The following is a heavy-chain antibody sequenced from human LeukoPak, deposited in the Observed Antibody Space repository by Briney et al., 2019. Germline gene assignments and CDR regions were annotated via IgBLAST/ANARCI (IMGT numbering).Heavy chain of an antibody. CDR1: GGSISPISSSTYY. CDR3: ARQLPTAAADTRGYFDY. CDR2: LFYGENT. V-gene: IGHV4-39*01. D-gene: IGHD6-25*01. Sequence: PSETLSLTCTVSGGSISPISSSTYYWGWIRQAPGKGLEWIGSLFYGENTHYNPFLKSRATLSVDASNNQFSLKLTSVTAADAAVYFCARQLPTAAADTRGYFDYWVQGTVVTVSS. J-gene: IGHJ4*02.